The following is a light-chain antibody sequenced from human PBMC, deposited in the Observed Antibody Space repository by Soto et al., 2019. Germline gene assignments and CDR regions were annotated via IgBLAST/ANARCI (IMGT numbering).Light chain of an antibody. CDR1: QGIRNF. Sequence: PTSLSASVGDRVTITCRASQGIRNFVAWYQQKPGKAPKLLIYAASTLQSGVPSRFSGSGSGTDFTLTINSLQPEDVATYSCQKYSSVPVFGPGTKVEIK. CDR2: AAS. V-gene: IGKV1-27*01. CDR3: QKYSSVPV. J-gene: IGKJ3*01.